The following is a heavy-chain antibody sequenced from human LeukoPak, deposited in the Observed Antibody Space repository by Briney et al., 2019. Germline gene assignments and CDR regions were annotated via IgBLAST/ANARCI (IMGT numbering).Heavy chain of an antibody. V-gene: IGHV4-39*07. CDR1: GSSISSSSYY. D-gene: IGHD3-22*01. J-gene: IGHJ4*02. CDR3: ARVYYDSSGYYYGDYFDY. Sequence: SETLSLTCTVSGSSISSSSYYWGWIRQPPGKGLEWIGSIYYSGSTYYNPSLKSRVTISVDTSKNQFSLKLSSVTATDTAVYYCARVYYDSSGYYYGDYFDYWGQGTLVTVSS. CDR2: IYYSGST.